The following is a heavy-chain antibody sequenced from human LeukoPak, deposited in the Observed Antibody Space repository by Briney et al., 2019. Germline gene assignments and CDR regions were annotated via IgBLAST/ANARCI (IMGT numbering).Heavy chain of an antibody. CDR1: GYTFTGYH. CDR2: ISSYNGNT. CDR3: ARVGCSSTSCYGNSVDP. Sequence: ASVKVSCKASGYTFTGYHIHWVRQAPGRGLDWMGWISSYNGNTHYAQRFQGRVTLTTDTSTSTAYMELRSLTSDDTAVYYCARVGCSSTSCYGNSVDPWGQGTLVTVSS. D-gene: IGHD2-2*01. J-gene: IGHJ5*02. V-gene: IGHV1-18*04.